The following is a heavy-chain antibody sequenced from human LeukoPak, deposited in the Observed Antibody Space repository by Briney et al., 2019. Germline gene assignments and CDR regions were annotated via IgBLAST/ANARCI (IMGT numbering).Heavy chain of an antibody. CDR3: ARGRWLRLYFDY. D-gene: IGHD5-12*01. Sequence: GGSLRLSCAASGFTFDDYGMSWVRQAPGKGLEWVSVIYSGGSTYYADSVKGRFTISRDNSKNTLYLQMNSLRAEDTAVYYCARGRWLRLYFDYWGQGTLVTVSS. V-gene: IGHV3-66*01. J-gene: IGHJ4*02. CDR2: IYSGGST. CDR1: GFTFDDYG.